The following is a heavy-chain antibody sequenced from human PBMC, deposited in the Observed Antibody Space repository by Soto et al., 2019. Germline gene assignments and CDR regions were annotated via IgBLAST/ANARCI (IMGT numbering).Heavy chain of an antibody. V-gene: IGHV1-8*02. Sequence: VKVCCKESGYRFTSYGMGWVRQATGQGLEWMGWMNPNSGNTGYAQKFQGRVTMTRNTSISTAYMELSSLRSEDTAVYYCARERTGTTSMDVWGQGTTVTVSS. J-gene: IGHJ6*02. D-gene: IGHD1-1*01. CDR3: ARERTGTTSMDV. CDR1: GYRFTSYG. CDR2: MNPNSGNT.